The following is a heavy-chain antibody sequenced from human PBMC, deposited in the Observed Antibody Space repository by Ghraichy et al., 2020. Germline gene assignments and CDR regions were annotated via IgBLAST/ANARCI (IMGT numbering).Heavy chain of an antibody. CDR1: GGSIGSSSYY. CDR2: IYYSGST. Sequence: SETLSLTCTVSGGSIGSSSYYWGWIRQPPGKGLEWIGSIYYSGSTYYNPSLKSRVTISVDTSKNQFSLKLSSVTAADTAVYYCARHEYCSGGSCSIAPDYWGQGTLVTVSS. CDR3: ARHEYCSGGSCSIAPDY. D-gene: IGHD2-15*01. J-gene: IGHJ4*02. V-gene: IGHV4-39*01.